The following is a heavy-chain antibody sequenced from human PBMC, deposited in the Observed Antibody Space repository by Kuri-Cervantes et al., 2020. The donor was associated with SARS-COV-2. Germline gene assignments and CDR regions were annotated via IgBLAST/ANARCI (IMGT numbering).Heavy chain of an antibody. J-gene: IGHJ6*02. CDR2: IIPIFGTA. CDR3: ARKIGGGYCSGGNCWGMDV. Sequence: SVKVSCKASGGTFSSYAISWVRQAPGQGLEWMGGIIPIFGTANYAQKFQGRVTITADKSTSTAYMELSSLRSEDTAVYYCARKIGGGYCSGGNCWGMDVWGQGTTVTVSS. D-gene: IGHD2-15*01. V-gene: IGHV1-69*06. CDR1: GGTFSSYA.